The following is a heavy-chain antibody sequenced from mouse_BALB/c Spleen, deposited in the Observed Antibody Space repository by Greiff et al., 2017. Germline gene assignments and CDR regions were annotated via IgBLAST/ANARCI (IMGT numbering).Heavy chain of an antibody. V-gene: IGHV7-3*02. Sequence: EVKVEESGGGLVQPGGSLRLSCATSGFTFTDYYMSWVRQPPGKALEWLGFIRNKANGYTTEYSASVKGRFTISRDNSQSILYLQMNTLRAEDSATYYCARETGFAYWGQGTLVTVSA. J-gene: IGHJ3*01. CDR2: IRNKANGYTT. CDR1: GFTFTDYY. CDR3: ARETGFAY. D-gene: IGHD4-1*01.